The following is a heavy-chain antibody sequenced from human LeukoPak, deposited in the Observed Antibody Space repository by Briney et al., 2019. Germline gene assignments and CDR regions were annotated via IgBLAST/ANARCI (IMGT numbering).Heavy chain of an antibody. J-gene: IGHJ4*02. Sequence: AGGYLRLSCAASGFTFSSYGMHWLRQAPGKGLEWVAVIWYDGSNKYYADSVKGRFTISRDNSKNTLYLQMNSLRAEDTAVYYSATTATSDPLLSDFDYWGQGTLVTVSS. CDR1: GFTFSSYG. V-gene: IGHV3-33*01. CDR2: IWYDGSNK. CDR3: ATTATSDPLLSDFDY.